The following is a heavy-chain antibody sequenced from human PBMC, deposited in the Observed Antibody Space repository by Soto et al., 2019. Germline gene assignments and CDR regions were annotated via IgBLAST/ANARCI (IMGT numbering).Heavy chain of an antibody. CDR3: ARSDWFDP. V-gene: IGHV3-74*01. CDR1: GFTFSIYW. CDR2: IKSDGSST. Sequence: GGSLRLSCAASGFTFSIYWMHWVRQAPGKGLVWVSRIKSDGSSTSYADSVKGRFTISRDNAKNTLYLQMNSLRVEDTAVYYCARSDWFDPWGQGTLVTVSS. J-gene: IGHJ5*02.